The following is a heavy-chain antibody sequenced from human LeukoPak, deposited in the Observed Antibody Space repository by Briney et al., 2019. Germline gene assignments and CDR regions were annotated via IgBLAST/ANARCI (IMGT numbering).Heavy chain of an antibody. CDR2: INSDGSST. Sequence: PGGSLRLSCAASGFTFSSYWMHWVRQAPGKGLVWVSRINSDGSSTSYADSVKGRFTISRDNAKNTLYLQMNSLRAEDTAVYYCARGQLDTRGNWFDPWGQGTLVTVSS. D-gene: IGHD6-13*01. J-gene: IGHJ5*02. CDR1: GFTFSSYW. V-gene: IGHV3-74*01. CDR3: ARGQLDTRGNWFDP.